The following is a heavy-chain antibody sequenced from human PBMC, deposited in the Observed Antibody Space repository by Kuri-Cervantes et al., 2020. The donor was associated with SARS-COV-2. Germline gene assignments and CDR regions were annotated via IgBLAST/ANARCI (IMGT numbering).Heavy chain of an antibody. V-gene: IGHV3-30-3*01. J-gene: IGHJ4*02. CDR2: TSYDGTSK. CDR1: GFTFNNYA. D-gene: IGHD2-21*01. Sequence: GESLKISCAASGFTFNNYAMHWVRQTPGEGLEWVAITSYDGTSKYYADSVKGRFTISRDNSKNTLYLQMNNLRGDDTAVYFGARGRVGVQDFWGQGTLVTVSS. CDR3: ARGRVGVQDF.